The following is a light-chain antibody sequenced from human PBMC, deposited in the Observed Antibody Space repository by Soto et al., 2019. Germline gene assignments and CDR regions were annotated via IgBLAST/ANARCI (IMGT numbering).Light chain of an antibody. CDR1: QTISTW. J-gene: IGKJ2*01. Sequence: DIQMTQSPSTLSASVGDRVIVTCRASQTISTWLAWYQQKPGKAPKLLIYDASTLESGVPSRFSGSASGTEFTLTISSLQPDDFATYYCQQYSSYSYTFGQGTKLEIK. V-gene: IGKV1-5*01. CDR2: DAS. CDR3: QQYSSYSYT.